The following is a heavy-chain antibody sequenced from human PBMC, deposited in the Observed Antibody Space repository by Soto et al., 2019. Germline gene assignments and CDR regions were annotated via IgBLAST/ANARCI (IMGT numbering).Heavy chain of an antibody. CDR1: GYSFTNYW. Sequence: GASLKISCKGSGYSFTNYWIGWVRQMPGNGLEWMGIIYPGDSDTRYSPSFQGQVTISADKSISTAYLQWSSLKASDTAVYYCARDRATYYYDSSGFGWFDPWGQGTLVTVSS. V-gene: IGHV5-51*01. J-gene: IGHJ5*02. CDR3: ARDRATYYYDSSGFGWFDP. CDR2: IYPGDSDT. D-gene: IGHD3-22*01.